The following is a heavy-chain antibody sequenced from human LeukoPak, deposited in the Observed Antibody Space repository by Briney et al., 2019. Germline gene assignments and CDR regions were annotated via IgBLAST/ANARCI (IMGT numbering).Heavy chain of an antibody. V-gene: IGHV3-21*01. CDR3: ARDRGARGRGLA. Sequence: GVSLRLSCAASGFTFRIYSMNWVRQAPGTGLEWVSSIGPSSGGIHYADSVKGRFTISRDNGKNSLYLQMNSLRAEDTAIYYCARDRGARGRGLAWGQGTQVTVSS. CDR2: IGPSSGGI. J-gene: IGHJ5*02. CDR1: GFTFRIYS. D-gene: IGHD3-10*01.